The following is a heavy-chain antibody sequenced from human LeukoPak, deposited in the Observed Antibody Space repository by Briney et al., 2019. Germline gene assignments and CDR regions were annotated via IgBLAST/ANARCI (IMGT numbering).Heavy chain of an antibody. CDR1: GGTFSSYA. D-gene: IGHD3-10*01. CDR3: ARTYYYGSGSYYNRNYFDY. V-gene: IGHV1-69*06. CDR2: IIPIFGTA. Sequence: ASVKVSCKASGGTFSSYAISWVRQAPGQGLEWMGRIIPIFGTANYAQKFQGRVTITADKSTSTAYMELSSLRSGDTAVYYCARTYYYGSGSYYNRNYFDYWGQGTLVTVSS. J-gene: IGHJ4*02.